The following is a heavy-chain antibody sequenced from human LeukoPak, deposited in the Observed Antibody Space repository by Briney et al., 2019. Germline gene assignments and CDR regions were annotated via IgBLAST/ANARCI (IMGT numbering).Heavy chain of an antibody. V-gene: IGHV4-34*01. D-gene: IGHD4-17*01. Sequence: PSETLSLTCAVYGGSFSGYYWSWIRQPPGKGLEWIGEINHSGSTNYNPSRKSRVTISVDTSKNQFSLKLSSVTAADTAVYYCARASHDYGDYSHFDYWGQGNLVTVSS. CDR2: INHSGST. J-gene: IGHJ4*02. CDR3: ARASHDYGDYSHFDY. CDR1: GGSFSGYY.